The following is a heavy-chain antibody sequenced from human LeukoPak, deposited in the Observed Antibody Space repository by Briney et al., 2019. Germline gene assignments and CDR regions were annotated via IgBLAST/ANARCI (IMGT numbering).Heavy chain of an antibody. J-gene: IGHJ4*02. CDR2: IYTSGST. CDR1: GGSISSHY. Sequence: SETLSLTCTVSGGSISSHYWTSIRQPAGKRRECIGRIYTSGSTNYNLSLRTRVPMSVDTSKTQFSLKLTCVTPADTPVYYCAREEWFGELPYEYWGQRDLGSVSP. CDR3: AREEWFGELPYEY. D-gene: IGHD3-10*01. V-gene: IGHV4-4*07.